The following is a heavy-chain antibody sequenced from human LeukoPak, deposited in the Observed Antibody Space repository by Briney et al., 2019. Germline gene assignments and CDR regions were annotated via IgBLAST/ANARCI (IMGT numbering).Heavy chain of an antibody. D-gene: IGHD6-6*01. CDR3: ARDASIAAPQTLEYYYYYGMDV. J-gene: IGHJ6*02. V-gene: IGHV1-69*04. CDR1: GGTFSSYA. Sequence: GASVKVSCKASGGTFSSYAISWVRQAPGQGLEWMGRIIPILGIANYAQKFQGRVTITADKSTSTAYMELSSLRSEDTAVYYCARDASIAAPQTLEYYYYYGMDVWGQGTTVTVSS. CDR2: IIPILGIA.